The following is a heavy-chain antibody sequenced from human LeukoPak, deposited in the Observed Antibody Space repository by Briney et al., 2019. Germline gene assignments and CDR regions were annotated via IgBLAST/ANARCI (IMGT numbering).Heavy chain of an antibody. Sequence: ASVKVSCKPSGYTFTGYYMHWVRQAPGQGLEWMGRINPNNGGTSYAQKFQGRVTMTSDTSITTAYMELTGLTSDDTALYYCARGGFTTLTGSFGHWGQGTLVTVSS. CDR3: ARGGFTTLTGSFGH. V-gene: IGHV1-2*06. D-gene: IGHD3-9*01. CDR2: INPNNGGT. CDR1: GYTFTGYY. J-gene: IGHJ4*02.